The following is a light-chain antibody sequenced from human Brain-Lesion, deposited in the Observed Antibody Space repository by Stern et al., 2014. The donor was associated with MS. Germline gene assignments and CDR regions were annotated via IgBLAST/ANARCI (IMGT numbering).Light chain of an antibody. Sequence: IRLTQSPSSFSASTGDRVTLTCQASQDIGDYLTWYQQKSGRPPTLLIYAASTLHTGAPSRFSGSGSGKDFTLTISSLQPEDFATYFCQQSYRTPSFGGGTKV. CDR1: QDIGDY. V-gene: IGKV1-39*01. J-gene: IGKJ4*01. CDR3: QQSYRTPS. CDR2: AAS.